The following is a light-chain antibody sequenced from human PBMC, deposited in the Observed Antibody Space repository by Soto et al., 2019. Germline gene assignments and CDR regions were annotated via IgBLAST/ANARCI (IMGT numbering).Light chain of an antibody. Sequence: EIVLTQSPGTLSLSPGERATLSCRASQSVSSSYLAWYQQKPGQAPRLLIYGASSRATGIPDRFSGSGSGTDFTRTISRLEPEDFGVYYCQQYGSSLYTFGQGTKLEIK. J-gene: IGKJ2*01. CDR1: QSVSSSY. CDR2: GAS. CDR3: QQYGSSLYT. V-gene: IGKV3-20*01.